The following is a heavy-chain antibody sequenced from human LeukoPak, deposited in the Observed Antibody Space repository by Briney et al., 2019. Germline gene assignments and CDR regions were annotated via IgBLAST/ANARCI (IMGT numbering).Heavy chain of an antibody. CDR1: GRSVRSSTYY. Sequence: SETLSLTCTVSGRSVRSSTYYWGWIRQPPGKGLEWIGGIYYSGSTYYNPSLKSRVTMSVDTSKNQFSLKLSSVTAADTAVYYCARQGCSSTSCYSWDWYYYYMDVWGKGTTVTVSS. CDR3: ARQGCSSTSCYSWDWYYYYMDV. V-gene: IGHV4-39*01. D-gene: IGHD2-2*01. CDR2: IYYSGST. J-gene: IGHJ6*03.